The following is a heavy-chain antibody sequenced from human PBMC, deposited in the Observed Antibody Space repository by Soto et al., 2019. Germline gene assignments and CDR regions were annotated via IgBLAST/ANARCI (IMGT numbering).Heavy chain of an antibody. CDR1: GYTFTRYG. CDR3: AKNGQPPYYYYGLDV. V-gene: IGHV1-18*01. D-gene: IGHD2-8*01. CDR2: ISGYNGDT. J-gene: IGHJ6*01. Sequence: QGHLVQSGAEVKKPGTSVKVSCKASGYTFTRYGISWVRQAPGQGLEWMGWISGYNGDTNYAQNLQGRVTMTIDTSTSTAFIELRSLTSDDTAVYYCAKNGQPPYYYYGLDVW.